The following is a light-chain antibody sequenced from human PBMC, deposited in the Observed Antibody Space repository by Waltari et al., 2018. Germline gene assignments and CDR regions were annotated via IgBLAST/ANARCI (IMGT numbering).Light chain of an antibody. CDR1: SSNIGSDT. CDR2: SHN. J-gene: IGLJ3*02. Sequence: QSVLTQPPSASGAPGQRVTISCSGGSSNIGSDTVNWYQQLPGTAPKPLVHSHNERPSGVPDRFSGSQSGNSASLAISGLQSEDETDYYCAAWDDSLNGPVFGGGTKLTVL. CDR3: AAWDDSLNGPV. V-gene: IGLV1-44*01.